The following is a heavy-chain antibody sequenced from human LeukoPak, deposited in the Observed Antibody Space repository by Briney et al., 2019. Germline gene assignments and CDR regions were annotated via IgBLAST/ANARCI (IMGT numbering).Heavy chain of an antibody. CDR2: IRYDGSNK. V-gene: IGHV3-30*02. D-gene: IGHD6-19*01. CDR1: GFTFSSYG. J-gene: IGHJ6*03. CDR3: ANWLSSGWYWDYYYYYMDV. Sequence: PGGSLRLSCAASGFTFSSYGMHWVRQAPGKGLEWVAFIRYDGSNKYYADSVKGRFTISRDNSKNTLYLQMNSLRAEDTAVYYCANWLSSGWYWDYYYYYMDVWGKGTTVTVSS.